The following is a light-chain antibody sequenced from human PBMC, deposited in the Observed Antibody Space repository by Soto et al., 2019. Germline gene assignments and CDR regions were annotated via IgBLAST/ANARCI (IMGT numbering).Light chain of an antibody. J-gene: IGLJ1*01. Sequence: QSALTQPASVSGSPGQSITISCTGTISDVGAYNYVSWYQQHPGKAPKLMIYEVSNRPSGVSNRFSGSKSGHTASLTISGLQAEDEAEYYCSAYTSSTTYVFGTGTKLTVL. V-gene: IGLV2-14*01. CDR3: SAYTSSTTYV. CDR2: EVS. CDR1: ISDVGAYNY.